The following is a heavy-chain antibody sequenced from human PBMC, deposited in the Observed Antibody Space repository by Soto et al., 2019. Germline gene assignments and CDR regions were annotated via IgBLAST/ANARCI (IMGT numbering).Heavy chain of an antibody. J-gene: IGHJ6*02. Sequence: ASVKVSCKASGYTFTSYYMHWVRQAPGQGLEWMGIINPSGGSTSYAQKFQGRVTMTRDTSTSTVYMELSSLRSEDTAVYYCARDLSSSSAPGVRITYSYGMDVWGQGTTVTVSS. CDR3: ARDLSSSSAPGVRITYSYGMDV. D-gene: IGHD6-6*01. CDR2: INPSGGST. V-gene: IGHV1-46*01. CDR1: GYTFTSYY.